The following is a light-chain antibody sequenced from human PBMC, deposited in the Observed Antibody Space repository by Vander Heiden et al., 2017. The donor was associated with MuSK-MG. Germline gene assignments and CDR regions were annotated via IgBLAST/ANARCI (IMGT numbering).Light chain of an antibody. CDR1: QSISSY. J-gene: IGKJ5*01. Sequence: DIQLTQSPSSLSASVGDRVTITCRASQSISSYLNWYQQKPGKAPKLLIYAASSLQSGVPSRFSGSGSGTDFTLTISSLQPEDFATYDCQQSYSAKITFGQGTRLEIK. CDR2: AAS. CDR3: QQSYSAKIT. V-gene: IGKV1-39*01.